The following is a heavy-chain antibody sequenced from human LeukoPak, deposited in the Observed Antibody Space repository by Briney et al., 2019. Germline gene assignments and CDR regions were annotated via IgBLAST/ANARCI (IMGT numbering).Heavy chain of an antibody. V-gene: IGHV3-48*01. Sequence: AGGSLRLSCAASGFTFSSYSMNWVRQAPGKGLEWVSYISSSSSTIYYADSVKGRFTISRDNAKNSLYLQMNSLRAEDTAVYYCARVAPSSGWYVPRNYYYYYGMDVWGQGTTVTVSS. CDR2: ISSSSSTI. CDR1: GFTFSSYS. CDR3: ARVAPSSGWYVPRNYYYYYGMDV. D-gene: IGHD6-19*01. J-gene: IGHJ6*02.